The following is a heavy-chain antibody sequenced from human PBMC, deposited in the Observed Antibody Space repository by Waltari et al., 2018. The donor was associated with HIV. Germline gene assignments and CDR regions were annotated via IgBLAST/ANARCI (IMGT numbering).Heavy chain of an antibody. J-gene: IGHJ5*02. D-gene: IGHD3-22*01. CDR2: IYHSGST. V-gene: IGHV4-4*02. CDR3: ARDRRDYYDSSGLKGNWFDP. Sequence: QVQLQESGPGLVKPSGTLSLTCAVSGGSISSSNWWSWVRQPPGKGLEWIGEIYHSGSTHYNPSLKSRVTISVDKSKNQFSLKLGSVTAADTAVYYCARDRRDYYDSSGLKGNWFDPWGQGTLVTVPS. CDR1: GGSISSSNW.